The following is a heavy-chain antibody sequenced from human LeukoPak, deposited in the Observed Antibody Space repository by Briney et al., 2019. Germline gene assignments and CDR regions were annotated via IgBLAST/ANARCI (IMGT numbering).Heavy chain of an antibody. CDR3: ARGDYSSSWYYRAGYWFDP. CDR2: INPNSGGT. J-gene: IGHJ5*02. V-gene: IGHV1-2*02. D-gene: IGHD6-13*01. CDR1: GYTFTGYY. Sequence: ASVKVSCKASGYTFTGYYMHWVRQAPGQGPEWMGWINPNSGGTNYAQKFQGRVTMTRDTSISTAYMELSRLRSDDTAVYYCARGDYSSSWYYRAGYWFDPWGQGTLVTVSS.